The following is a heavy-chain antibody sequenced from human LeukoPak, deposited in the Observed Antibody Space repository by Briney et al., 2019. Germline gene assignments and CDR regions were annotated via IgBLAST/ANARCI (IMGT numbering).Heavy chain of an antibody. V-gene: IGHV3-74*01. Sequence: GGSLRLSCATSGFTLSSYWMHWVRQVPGKGLEWLSRINNDGVSTSCADSVKGRFTISRDNAKNTLYLQMNSLRAEDTAVYYCATDRGGWTTWGQGTLVTVSS. J-gene: IGHJ5*02. CDR2: INNDGVST. CDR1: GFTLSSYW. D-gene: IGHD3-10*01. CDR3: ATDRGGWTT.